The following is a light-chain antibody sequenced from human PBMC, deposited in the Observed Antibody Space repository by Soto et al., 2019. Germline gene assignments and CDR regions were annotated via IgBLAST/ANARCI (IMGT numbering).Light chain of an antibody. J-gene: IGKJ1*01. Sequence: EIVKTQSPATLSVLPGERATLSCRASQTVSSNLGWYQQKPGQAPRLLIYGVSTRATGIPARFSGSGSGTEFTLTISSLQSEDFAVYYCQQYNNWPRTFGQGTKVEIK. CDR1: QTVSSN. CDR3: QQYNNWPRT. V-gene: IGKV3-15*01. CDR2: GVS.